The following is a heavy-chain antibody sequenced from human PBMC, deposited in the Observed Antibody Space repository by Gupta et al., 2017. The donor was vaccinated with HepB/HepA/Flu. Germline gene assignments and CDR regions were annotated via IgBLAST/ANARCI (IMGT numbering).Heavy chain of an antibody. D-gene: IGHD2-2*01. CDR1: GGSINNYY. Sequence: QVQLQESGPGLARPAETLSLTCTVSGGSINNYYWSWIRQPPGKGLEWIGYIYYSGTPRYNPSLNSRGTILVDTSKNQFSLKLTSVTAADTAVYYCARLSGDCSSPSCQKHYYYYYMDVWGKGTTVTV. CDR2: IYYSGTP. CDR3: ARLSGDCSSPSCQKHYYYYYMDV. V-gene: IGHV4-59*01. J-gene: IGHJ6*03.